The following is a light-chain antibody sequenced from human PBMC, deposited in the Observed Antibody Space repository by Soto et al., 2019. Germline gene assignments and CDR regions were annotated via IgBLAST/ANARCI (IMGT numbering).Light chain of an antibody. J-gene: IGLJ1*01. Sequence: QSALTQPASVSGSPGQSITISCTGTSGDVGVYKFVSWYQQHPGKAPKLIIYEVSNRPSGVSSRFSGSMSGNTASLTISGLQAEYEADYYCGSYTGTIYVFGTGTKVTVL. V-gene: IGLV2-14*01. CDR1: SGDVGVYKF. CDR3: GSYTGTIYV. CDR2: EVS.